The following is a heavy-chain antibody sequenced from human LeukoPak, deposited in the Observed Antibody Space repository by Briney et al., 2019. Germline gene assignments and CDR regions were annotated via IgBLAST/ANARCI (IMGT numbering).Heavy chain of an antibody. Sequence: SVKVSCKASGGTFSSYAISWVRQAPGQGLEWMGGIIPIFGTANYAQKFQGRVTITADESTSTAYMELSSLRSEDTAVYYCARGGIAAAGSFDYWGQGTLVTVSS. CDR3: ARGGIAAAGSFDY. CDR1: GGTFSSYA. CDR2: IIPIFGTA. V-gene: IGHV1-69*13. D-gene: IGHD6-13*01. J-gene: IGHJ4*02.